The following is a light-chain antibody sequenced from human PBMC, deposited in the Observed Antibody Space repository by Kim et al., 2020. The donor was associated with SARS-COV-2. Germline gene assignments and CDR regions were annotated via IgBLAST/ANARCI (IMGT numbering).Light chain of an antibody. CDR1: QDIRNY. Sequence: DIQMTQSPSSLSTSVGDRVTITCRASQDIRNYLAWYQQKPGKPPTLLIFAASTLQSGVPSRFSGSGSGTDFTLTISSLQPEDVATYYCQKYNSAPRTFGQGTKVDIK. V-gene: IGKV1-27*01. J-gene: IGKJ1*01. CDR2: AAS. CDR3: QKYNSAPRT.